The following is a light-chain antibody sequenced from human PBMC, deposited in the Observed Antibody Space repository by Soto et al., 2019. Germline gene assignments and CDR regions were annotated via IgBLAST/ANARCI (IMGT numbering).Light chain of an antibody. V-gene: IGKV1-9*01. J-gene: IGKJ4*01. CDR3: QQLNSLLT. Sequence: IQLTQSPSSLSASVGDRVTIPCRASQGISSYLAWYQQKPGKAPKLLIYAASTLQSGVPSRFSGSGSGTDFTLTISSLQPEDFATYYCQQLNSLLTFGGGTKVEIK. CDR2: AAS. CDR1: QGISSY.